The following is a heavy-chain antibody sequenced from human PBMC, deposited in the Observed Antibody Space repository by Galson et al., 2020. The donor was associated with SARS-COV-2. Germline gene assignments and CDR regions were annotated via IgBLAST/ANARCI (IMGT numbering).Heavy chain of an antibody. D-gene: IGHD3-22*01. CDR3: VKNYFDSSGYLWDAFGI. CDR1: GFAFDDYA. CDR2: VNWNSDTV. J-gene: IGHJ3*02. Sequence: GGSLRLSCAASGFAFDDYAMHWVRQPPGRGLEWVAGVNWNSDTVGYADSVKGRFSISRDNSKNCLYLQMNGLREDDTAFYYCVKNYFDSSGYLWDAFGIWGRGTMVTVS. V-gene: IGHV3-9*01.